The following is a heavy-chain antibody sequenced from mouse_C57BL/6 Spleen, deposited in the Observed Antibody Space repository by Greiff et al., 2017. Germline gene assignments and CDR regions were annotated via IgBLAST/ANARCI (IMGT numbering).Heavy chain of an antibody. CDR2: IDPETGGT. D-gene: IGHD1-1*01. J-gene: IGHJ2*01. Sequence: QVQLQQSGAELVRPGASVTLSCKASGYTFTDYEMHWVKQTPVHGLEWIGVIDPETGGTAYNQKFKGKAILTADKSSSTAYLELRSLTSEDSDVYYCTRSYDGSSFYWGQGTTLTVSS. CDR1: GYTFTDYE. CDR3: TRSYDGSSFY. V-gene: IGHV1-15*01.